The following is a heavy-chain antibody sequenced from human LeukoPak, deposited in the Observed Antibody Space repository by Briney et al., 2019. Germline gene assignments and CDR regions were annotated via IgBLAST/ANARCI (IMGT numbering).Heavy chain of an antibody. CDR1: GGSISSGNYY. CDR3: ARGEVLFDP. J-gene: IGHJ5*02. CDR2: IYSSGST. D-gene: IGHD4/OR15-4a*01. Sequence: SQTLSLTCTVSGGSISSGNYYWSWIRQPAGKGLEWIGRIYSSGSTNYNPSLKSRVTISVDTSKNQFSLKLSSVTAADTAVYYCARGEVLFDPWGQGTLVTASS. V-gene: IGHV4-61*02.